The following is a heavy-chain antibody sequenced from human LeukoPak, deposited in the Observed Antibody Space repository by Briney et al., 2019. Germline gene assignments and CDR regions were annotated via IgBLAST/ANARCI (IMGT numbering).Heavy chain of an antibody. CDR3: AKGYTGSYKD. J-gene: IGHJ4*02. CDR2: ITGDGGYT. Sequence: GGSLRLSCAASGFTFSTYVMQWVRQAPGKGLEYVSAITGDGGYTYYANSVKGRFTISRDNSKNTLYLQMNSLRAEDTAVYFCAKGYTGSYKDWGQGTLVTVSS. CDR1: GFTFSTYV. V-gene: IGHV3-64*01. D-gene: IGHD1-26*01.